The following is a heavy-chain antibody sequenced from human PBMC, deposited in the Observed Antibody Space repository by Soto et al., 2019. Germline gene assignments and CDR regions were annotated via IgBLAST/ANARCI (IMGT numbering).Heavy chain of an antibody. CDR2: IYWDDEK. CDR3: AHRLTWDAFDI. Sequence: QITLKEYGPTLVKRTQTLTLTCTFSGFSLSDNGVGVGWIRQPPGKALEWLALIYWDDEKIYSPSLKTRLTITKDTSKNQVLLTMTNMDPVDTATYYCAHRLTWDAFDIWGQGTMVTVSS. V-gene: IGHV2-5*02. J-gene: IGHJ3*02. D-gene: IGHD1-26*01. CDR1: GFSLSDNGVG.